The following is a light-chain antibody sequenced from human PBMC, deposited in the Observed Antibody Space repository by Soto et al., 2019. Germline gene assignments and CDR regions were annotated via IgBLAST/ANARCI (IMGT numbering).Light chain of an antibody. CDR3: RQYNNWPQVT. CDR1: QSVSTN. Sequence: ILMTQSPATLSVSPGERATLSCRASQSVSTNLAWYQQKPGQAPRLLIYGASTRSTGIPAWFSGSGSGRDVSITISSRQSEDFSVYYCRQYNNWPQVTFGPGTKVDI. V-gene: IGKV3-15*01. CDR2: GAS. J-gene: IGKJ3*01.